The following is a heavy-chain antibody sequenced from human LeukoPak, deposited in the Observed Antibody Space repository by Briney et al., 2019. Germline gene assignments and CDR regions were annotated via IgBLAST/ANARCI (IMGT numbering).Heavy chain of an antibody. J-gene: IGHJ6*03. V-gene: IGHV4-38-2*02. CDR2: INHSGST. Sequence: SETLSLTCTVSGYSISSDYYWGWIRQPPGKGLEWIGEINHSGSTNYNPSHKSRVTISVDTSKNQFSLKLSSVTAADTAVYYCARETTVPRPFYYYYMDVWGKGTTVTVSS. CDR3: ARETTVPRPFYYYYMDV. CDR1: GYSISSDYY. D-gene: IGHD1-14*01.